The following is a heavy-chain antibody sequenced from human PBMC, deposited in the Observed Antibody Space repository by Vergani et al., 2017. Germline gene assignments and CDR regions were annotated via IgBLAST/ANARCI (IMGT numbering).Heavy chain of an antibody. V-gene: IGHV1-69*01. J-gene: IGHJ6*03. CDR2: IIPIFGTA. CDR3: AGGITIFGVDHTPDTNYYYYYMDV. CDR1: GGTFSSYA. Sequence: QVQLVQSGAEVKKPGSSVKVSCKASGGTFSSYAISWVRQAPGQGLEWMGGIIPIFGTANYAQKFQGRVTITADESTSTAYMELSSLRSEDTAVYYCAGGITIFGVDHTPDTNYYYYYMDVWGKGTTVTVSS. D-gene: IGHD3-3*01.